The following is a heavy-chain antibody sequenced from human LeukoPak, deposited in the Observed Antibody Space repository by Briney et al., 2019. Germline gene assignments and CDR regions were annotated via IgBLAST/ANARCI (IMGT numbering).Heavy chain of an antibody. CDR1: GYTFTSYY. J-gene: IGHJ5*02. Sequence: ASVKVSCKASGYTFTSYYMHWVRQAPGQGLEWMGIINPSGGSTSYAQKFQGRVTMTRNTSISTAYMELSSLRSEDTAVYYCARGLMTTVTTFAFDPWGQGTLVTVSS. CDR2: INPSGGST. D-gene: IGHD4-17*01. V-gene: IGHV1-46*01. CDR3: ARGLMTTVTTFAFDP.